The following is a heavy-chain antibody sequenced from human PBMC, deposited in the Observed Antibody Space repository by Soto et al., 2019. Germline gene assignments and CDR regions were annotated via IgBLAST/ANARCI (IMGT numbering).Heavy chain of an antibody. CDR1: GFDFRGNG. V-gene: IGHV3-30*18. CDR3: AKVAASSWHANWFAP. J-gene: IGHJ5*02. Sequence: PGGSLRLSCKASGFDFRGNGMHWVRQAPGKGLEWVAVISYDENTKDYGDSVKGRFTVSRDDSNNTLYLQMHSLTSDDTAVYYCAKVAASSWHANWFAPWGQGTLVTVSS. D-gene: IGHD6-13*01. CDR2: ISYDENTK.